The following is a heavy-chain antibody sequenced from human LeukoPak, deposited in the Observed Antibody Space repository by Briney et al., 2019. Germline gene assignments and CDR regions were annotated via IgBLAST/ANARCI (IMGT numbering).Heavy chain of an antibody. J-gene: IGHJ4*02. D-gene: IGHD3-9*01. Sequence: SETLSLTCTVSGGSISSSSYYWGWIRQPPGKGLEWIGSIYYSGSTYYNPSLKSRVTISVDTSKNQFSLKLSSVTAADTAVYYCARSYYDILTGYQDYFDYWGQGTLVTVSS. V-gene: IGHV4-39*07. CDR1: GGSISSSSYY. CDR2: IYYSGST. CDR3: ARSYYDILTGYQDYFDY.